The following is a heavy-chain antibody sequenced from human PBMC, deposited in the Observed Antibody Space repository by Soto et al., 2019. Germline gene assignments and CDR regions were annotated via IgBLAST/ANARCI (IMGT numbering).Heavy chain of an antibody. CDR3: AALIVVVMYPDY. Sequence: EVQLLESGGGLLQPGGSLRLSCAASGFTFSSYAMSWVRQAPGKGLEWFSAISGSVGRTYYADFVKGRFTISRDNSKNTPYLQMNSLRAEDTAVYYCAALIVVVMYPDYWGQGTLVTVSS. J-gene: IGHJ4*02. V-gene: IGHV3-23*01. D-gene: IGHD3-22*01. CDR2: ISGSVGRT. CDR1: GFTFSSYA.